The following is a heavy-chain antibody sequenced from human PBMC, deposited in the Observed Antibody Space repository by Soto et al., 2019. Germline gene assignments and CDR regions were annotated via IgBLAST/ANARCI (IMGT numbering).Heavy chain of an antibody. D-gene: IGHD3-3*01. CDR1: DGSVSSGSDY. V-gene: IGHV4-61*01. J-gene: IGHJ4*02. CDR2: IFYSGST. Sequence: PETLCLTCTVSDGSVSSGSDYWSWIRQPLGQGLEWIGYIFYSGSTYYKPSLKSRVSISVDTSKNQFSLKLSSVSGADTAVYYCARIGLMLEWLSSAKYYFDYWGQGTVVTVSS. CDR3: ARIGLMLEWLSSAKYYFDY.